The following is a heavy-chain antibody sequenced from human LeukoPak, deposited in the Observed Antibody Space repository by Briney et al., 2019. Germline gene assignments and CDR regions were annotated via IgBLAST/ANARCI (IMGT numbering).Heavy chain of an antibody. V-gene: IGHV4-59*01. Sequence: SETLSLTCTVSGGSISSYYWSWIRQPPGKGLEWIGYIYYSGGTNYNPSLKSRVTISVDTSKNQFSLKLSSVTAADTAVYYCARDYSSAFDIWGQGTMVTVSS. J-gene: IGHJ3*02. CDR3: ARDYSSAFDI. CDR2: IYYSGGT. D-gene: IGHD2-21*01. CDR1: GGSISSYY.